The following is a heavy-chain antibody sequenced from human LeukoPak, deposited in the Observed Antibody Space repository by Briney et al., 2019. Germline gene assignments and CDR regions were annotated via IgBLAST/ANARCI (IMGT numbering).Heavy chain of an antibody. J-gene: IGHJ4*02. CDR2: ISGSGGST. Sequence: GGSLRLSCAASGFTFSSYAMSWVRQAPGKGLEWVSAISGSGGSTYYADSVKGRFTISRDNSKNTLYLQMNSLRAEDTAVYYCAKAPYSGSYWGGFDYWGQGTLVTVSS. CDR1: GFTFSSYA. V-gene: IGHV3-23*01. D-gene: IGHD1-26*01. CDR3: AKAPYSGSYWGGFDY.